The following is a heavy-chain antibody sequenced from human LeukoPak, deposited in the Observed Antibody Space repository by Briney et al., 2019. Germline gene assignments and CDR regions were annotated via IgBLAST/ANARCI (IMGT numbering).Heavy chain of an antibody. CDR2: ISSSSSYI. CDR3: ARDGEAIFGVVIGYYYYMDV. J-gene: IGHJ6*03. D-gene: IGHD3-3*01. V-gene: IGHV3-21*01. CDR1: GFIFSSYS. Sequence: PGGSLRLSCAASGFIFSSYSMNWVRQAPGKGLEWVSSISSSSSYIYYADSVKGRFTISRDNAKNSLYLQMNSLRAEDTAVYYCARDGEAIFGVVIGYYYYMDVWGKGTTVTVSS.